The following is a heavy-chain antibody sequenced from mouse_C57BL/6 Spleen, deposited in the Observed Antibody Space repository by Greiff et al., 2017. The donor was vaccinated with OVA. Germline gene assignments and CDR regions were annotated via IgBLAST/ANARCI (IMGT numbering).Heavy chain of an antibody. CDR2: INPNYGTT. CDR3: ARYGSSYYYAMDY. V-gene: IGHV1-39*01. Sequence: EVQLQQSGPELVKPGASVKISCKASGYSFTDYNMTWVKQSHGKSLEWIGAINPNYGTTSYNQKFKGKATLTVDKSSSTAYMQLNSLTSEDSAGYYGARYGSSYYYAMDYWGQGTSVTVSS. CDR1: GYSFTDYN. D-gene: IGHD1-1*01. J-gene: IGHJ4*01.